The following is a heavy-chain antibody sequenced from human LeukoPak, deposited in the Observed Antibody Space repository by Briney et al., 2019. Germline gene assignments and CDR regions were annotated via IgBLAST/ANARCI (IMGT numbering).Heavy chain of an antibody. D-gene: IGHD4-17*01. V-gene: IGHV3-53*01. Sequence: GGSLRLSCAASGLTVSSNYMSWVRQAPGKGLEWVSVIYSGGFTYYADSVKGRFTISRDNSKNTLYLQMNSLRAEDTAVYYGARVDYGDYQYFQHWGQGTLVTVSS. CDR2: IYSGGFT. CDR3: ARVDYGDYQYFQH. J-gene: IGHJ1*01. CDR1: GLTVSSNY.